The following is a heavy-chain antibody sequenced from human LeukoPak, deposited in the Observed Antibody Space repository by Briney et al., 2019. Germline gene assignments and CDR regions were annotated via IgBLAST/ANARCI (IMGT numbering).Heavy chain of an antibody. D-gene: IGHD3-3*01. V-gene: IGHV3-23*01. CDR2: ISGSGGNT. CDR3: AKRSGGPSPFDY. CDR1: GFTFNNYA. J-gene: IGHJ4*02. Sequence: GGSLRLSCAASGFTFNNYAMDWVRQAPGKGLEWVSSISGSGGNTYYADSVKGRFTISRDNSKNTLYLQMNSLRAEDTAIYYCAKRSGGPSPFDYWGQGTLVTVSS.